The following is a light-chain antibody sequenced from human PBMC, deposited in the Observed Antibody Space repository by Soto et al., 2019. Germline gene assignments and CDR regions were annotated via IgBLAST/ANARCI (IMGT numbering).Light chain of an antibody. J-gene: IGKJ1*01. CDR1: QSISSW. V-gene: IGKV1-5*03. CDR3: EQYNSYSPET. CDR2: KAS. Sequence: DIQMTQSPSTLCASVGDRVTITCRAIQSISSWLAWYQQKPGIVPKLLIYKASSLESGVPSRFSGSGSGTEFTLTISSLQPDDFATYYCEQYNSYSPETFGQGTKVEIK.